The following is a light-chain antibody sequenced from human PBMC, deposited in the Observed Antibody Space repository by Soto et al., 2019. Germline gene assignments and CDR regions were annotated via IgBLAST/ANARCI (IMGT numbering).Light chain of an antibody. CDR3: QQYYTYPWT. V-gene: IGKV1-8*01. J-gene: IGKJ1*01. CDR2: ATS. Sequence: AIRMTQSPSSLSASTGDRVTITCRAIQGISSYLAWFQQKPGRPPKLLMSATSTLQSDVPSRFSGSGSGTDFTLTIGCLQSEDLATYYCQQYYTYPWTFGQGTKVEIK. CDR1: QGISSY.